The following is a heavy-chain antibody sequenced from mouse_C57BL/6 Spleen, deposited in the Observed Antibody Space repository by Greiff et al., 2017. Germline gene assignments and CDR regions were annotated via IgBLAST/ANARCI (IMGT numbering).Heavy chain of an antibody. CDR1: GYTFTSYW. CDR2: IHPSDSDT. CDR3: AIGNYGNQFAY. D-gene: IGHD2-1*01. V-gene: IGHV1-74*01. J-gene: IGHJ3*01. Sequence: QVHVKQPGAELVKPGASVKVSCKASGYTFTSYWMHWVKQRPGQGLEWIGRIHPSDSDTNYNQKFKGKATLTVDKSSSTAYMQLSSLTSEDSAVYYCAIGNYGNQFAYWGQGTLVTVSA.